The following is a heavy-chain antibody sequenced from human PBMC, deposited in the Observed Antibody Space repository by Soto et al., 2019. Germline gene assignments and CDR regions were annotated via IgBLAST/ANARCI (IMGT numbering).Heavy chain of an antibody. Sequence: SDTLSLTCLVSGFPISSPYSWGWIRKPPGKGLEWIGSISHTGTTSYSPSLTSRVSISVDTSKNQVSLKLTSVTAADTAVYFCARVTMVIRDSDHFGVDVWGHGTTVTVSS. J-gene: IGHJ6*02. D-gene: IGHD4-17*01. V-gene: IGHV4-38-2*02. CDR1: GFPISSPYS. CDR2: ISHTGTT. CDR3: ARVTMVIRDSDHFGVDV.